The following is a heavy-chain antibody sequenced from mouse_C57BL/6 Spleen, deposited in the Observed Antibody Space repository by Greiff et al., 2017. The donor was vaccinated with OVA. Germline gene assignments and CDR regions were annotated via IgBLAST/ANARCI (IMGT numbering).Heavy chain of an antibody. CDR2: IDPETGGT. CDR3: TRRLLGAMDY. J-gene: IGHJ4*01. V-gene: IGHV1-15*01. CDR1: GYTFTDYE. D-gene: IGHD1-1*01. Sequence: VQLQQSGAELVRPGASVTLSCKASGYTFTDYEMHWVKQTPVHGLEWIGAIDPETGGTAYNQKFKGKAILTADKSSSTAYMELRSLTSEDSAVYYCTRRLLGAMDYWGQGTSVTVSS.